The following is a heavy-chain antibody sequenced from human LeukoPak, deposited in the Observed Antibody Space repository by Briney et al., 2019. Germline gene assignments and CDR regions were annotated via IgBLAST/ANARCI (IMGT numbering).Heavy chain of an antibody. CDR1: GFTFGTYA. CDR2: ITDTGGDT. V-gene: IGHV3-23*01. Sequence: GGSLLLSFASSGFTFGTYAMSWVRQAPGKVLEWVSAITDTGGDTYTADSVKGRFIISRDNSKNTLYLQMNSLRAEDTAVYYCVKGSSGSRPYYFDYWGQGTLVTVSS. J-gene: IGHJ4*02. CDR3: VKGSSGSRPYYFDY. D-gene: IGHD3-10*01.